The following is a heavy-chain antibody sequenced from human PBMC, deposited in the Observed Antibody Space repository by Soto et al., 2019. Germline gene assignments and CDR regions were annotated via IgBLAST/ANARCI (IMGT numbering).Heavy chain of an antibody. CDR2: IYYSGST. J-gene: IGHJ3*02. CDR1: GGSISSSSYY. D-gene: IGHD2-15*01. V-gene: IGHV4-39*07. Sequence: SETLSLTCTVSGGSISSSSYYWGWIRQPPGKGLEWIGSIYYSGSTYYNPSLKSRVTISVDTSKNQFSLKLSSVTAADTAVYYCARGSGPNDAFDIWGQGTMVTVSS. CDR3: ARGSGPNDAFDI.